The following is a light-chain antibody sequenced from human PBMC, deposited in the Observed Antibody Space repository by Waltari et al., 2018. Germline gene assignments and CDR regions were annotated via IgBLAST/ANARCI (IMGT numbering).Light chain of an antibody. CDR3: SSYTSSSTDV. CDR2: DVS. J-gene: IGLJ1*01. Sequence: QSALTQPASVSGSPGQSITISCTGTSSDIGAYNYVSWYQQHPGKAPKLMIYDVSERPSGVANRCSGSKSGNTASLTISGLQAEDEADYYCSSYTSSSTDVFGTGTKVTVL. V-gene: IGLV2-14*03. CDR1: SSDIGAYNY.